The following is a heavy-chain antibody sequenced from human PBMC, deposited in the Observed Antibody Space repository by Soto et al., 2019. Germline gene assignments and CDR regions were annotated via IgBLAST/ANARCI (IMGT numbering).Heavy chain of an antibody. CDR3: AREGYCSSTSCHIGGHDAFDI. CDR2: ISSSSSYI. J-gene: IGHJ3*02. V-gene: IGHV3-21*01. Sequence: GGSLRLSCAASGFTFSSYSMNWVRQAPGKGLEWVSSISSSSSYIYYADSVKGRFTISRDNAKNSLYLQMNSLRAEDTAVYYCAREGYCSSTSCHIGGHDAFDIWGQGTMVTVSS. D-gene: IGHD2-2*01. CDR1: GFTFSSYS.